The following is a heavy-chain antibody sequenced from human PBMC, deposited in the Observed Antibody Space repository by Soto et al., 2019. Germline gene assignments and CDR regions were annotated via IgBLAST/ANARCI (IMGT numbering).Heavy chain of an antibody. CDR1: GFIFSSYG. J-gene: IGHJ4*02. CDR3: AKDDSVAAADYFFDH. V-gene: IGHV3-30*18. D-gene: IGHD6-13*01. Sequence: LRLSCAASGFIFSSYGMHWVRQAPGKGLEWVAVISYDGSNKYHADSVKGRFTISRDNSKNTLYLQMNSLRAEDTAVYYCAKDDSVAAADYFFDHWGQGTLVTVSS. CDR2: ISYDGSNK.